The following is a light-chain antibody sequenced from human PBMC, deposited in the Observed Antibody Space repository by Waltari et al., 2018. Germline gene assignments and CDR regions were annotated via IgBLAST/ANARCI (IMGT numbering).Light chain of an antibody. CDR3: SSYTSNNTPVL. V-gene: IGLV2-14*03. Sequence: QSALTQPASVSGSPGHSITIPCTGSSSDIGTYDYASWYQQHPGKAPKLMIYDVSNRPSGVSDRFSGSKSGNTASLTVSGLQAEDEADYYCSSYTSNNTPVLFGGGTKLTVL. CDR1: SSDIGTYDY. J-gene: IGLJ2*01. CDR2: DVS.